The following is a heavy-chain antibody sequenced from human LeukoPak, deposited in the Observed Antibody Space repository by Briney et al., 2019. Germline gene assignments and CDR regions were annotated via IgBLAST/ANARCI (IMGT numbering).Heavy chain of an antibody. D-gene: IGHD2-21*01. J-gene: IGHJ4*02. CDR2: ISGSGSTT. CDR3: AILGGDYYFDY. Sequence: PGGSLRLSCAASRFTFSSFEMNWVRQAPGKGLEWVSYISGSGSTTHYADSVKGRFTISGDNAKNSLYLQMNSLRAEDTAVYYCAILGGDYYFDYWGQGALVTVSS. V-gene: IGHV3-48*03. CDR1: RFTFSSFE.